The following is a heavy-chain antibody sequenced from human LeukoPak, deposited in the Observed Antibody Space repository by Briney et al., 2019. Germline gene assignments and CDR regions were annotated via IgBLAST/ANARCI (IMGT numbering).Heavy chain of an antibody. CDR3: ARLMITFGGVIAAFDI. CDR2: VYSRGST. Sequence: SETLSLTCTVSGGSISSATYYWSWIRQPAGKGLEWIGRVYSRGSTNYNPSLKSRVTISVDTSKSQFSLKLSSVTAADTAVYYCARLMITFGGVIAAFDIWGQGTMVAVSS. J-gene: IGHJ3*02. V-gene: IGHV4-61*02. CDR1: GGSISSATYY. D-gene: IGHD3-16*02.